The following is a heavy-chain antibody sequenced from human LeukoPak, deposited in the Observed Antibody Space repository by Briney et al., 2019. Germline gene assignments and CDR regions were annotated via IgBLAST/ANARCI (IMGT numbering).Heavy chain of an antibody. D-gene: IGHD3-22*01. Sequence: GGSLRVSCAASGFTFNSYWMSWVRQARGKGLEWVANIKQDGSEKYNEDSVKGRFTISRDNAKNSLYLQMNSLRAEDTAVYYCARRPMIVVVSGGFDYWGQGTLVTVSS. CDR3: ARRPMIVVVSGGFDY. CDR1: GFTFNSYW. J-gene: IGHJ4*02. CDR2: IKQDGSEK. V-gene: IGHV3-7*01.